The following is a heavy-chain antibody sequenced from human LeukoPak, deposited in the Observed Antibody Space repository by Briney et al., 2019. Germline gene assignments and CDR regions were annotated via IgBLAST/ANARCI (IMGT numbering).Heavy chain of an antibody. Sequence: PSETLSLTCAVSGYSISRGYWWSWVRQSPGKGLEWIGEIVHSGSSNYNPSLKSRVTISVDTSKNQFSLKLSSVTAADTAVYYCARHKTIVGATYFDYWGQGTLVTVSS. J-gene: IGHJ4*02. CDR3: ARHKTIVGATYFDY. CDR2: IVHSGSS. CDR1: GYSISRGYW. V-gene: IGHV4-4*02. D-gene: IGHD1-26*01.